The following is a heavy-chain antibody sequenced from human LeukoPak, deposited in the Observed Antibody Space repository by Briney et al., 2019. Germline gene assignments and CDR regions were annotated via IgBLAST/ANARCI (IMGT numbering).Heavy chain of an antibody. Sequence: SETLSLTCAVYGGSFSGYYWSWIRQPPGKGLEWIGEINHSGSTNYNPSLKSRVTISVDTSKNQFSLKLSSMTAADTAVYYCARDSSSWYRNPFDYWGQGTLVTVSS. CDR1: GGSFSGYY. V-gene: IGHV4-34*01. CDR2: INHSGST. CDR3: ARDSSSWYRNPFDY. D-gene: IGHD6-13*01. J-gene: IGHJ4*02.